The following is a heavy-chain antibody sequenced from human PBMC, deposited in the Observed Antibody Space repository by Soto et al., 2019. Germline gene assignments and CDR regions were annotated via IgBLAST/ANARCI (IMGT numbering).Heavy chain of an antibody. CDR2: IYHSGST. J-gene: IGHJ4*02. CDR3: ARLKTYDILTAYDKSDY. D-gene: IGHD3-9*01. Sequence: SVTMSDTWGVAGGSSGGVGYSRSWIRQPPGKGLEWIGYIYHSGSTYYNPSLKSRVTISVDRSKNQFSLKLTSVTAADTALYFCARLKTYDILTAYDKSDYWGQGTLVTVS. CDR1: GGSSGGVGYS. V-gene: IGHV4-30-2*01.